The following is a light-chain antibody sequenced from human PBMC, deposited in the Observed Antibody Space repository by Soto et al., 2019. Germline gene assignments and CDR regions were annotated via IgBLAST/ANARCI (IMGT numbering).Light chain of an antibody. V-gene: IGKV3-20*01. Sequence: EIVFTQSPGTLSLSPGARATLSCRASQSVSNRRLAWYQQKPGQAPRFLIYGASTRPTGIPDRFSGSGSGTAFTLTLSRLEPEDFAVYFCQQYGTSPTFGQGTRLEI. CDR1: QSVSNRR. J-gene: IGKJ5*01. CDR2: GAS. CDR3: QQYGTSPT.